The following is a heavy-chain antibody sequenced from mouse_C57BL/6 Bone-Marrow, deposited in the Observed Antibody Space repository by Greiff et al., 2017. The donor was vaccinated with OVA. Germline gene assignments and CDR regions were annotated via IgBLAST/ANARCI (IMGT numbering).Heavy chain of an antibody. V-gene: IGHV1-64*01. J-gene: IGHJ1*03. CDR3: ARTNLPRIYYYGAGYFDV. Sequence: QVHVKQPGAELVKPGASVKLSCKASGYTFTSYWMHWVKQRPGQGLEWIGMIHPNSGSTNYNEKFKSKATLTVDKSSSTAYMQLSSLTSEDSAVYYCARTNLPRIYYYGAGYFDVWGTGTTVTVSS. D-gene: IGHD1-1*01. CDR1: GYTFTSYW. CDR2: IHPNSGST.